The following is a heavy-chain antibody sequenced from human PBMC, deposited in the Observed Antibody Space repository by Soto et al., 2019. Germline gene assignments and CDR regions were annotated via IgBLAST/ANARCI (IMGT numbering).Heavy chain of an antibody. CDR1: GXTLSDYW. J-gene: IGHJ4*02. Sequence: GSLRLSCAVSGXTLSDYWVTWVRRPPGKGLYWVSGFGGRRGKTCYADSVRGRFTISREYSTNTVYLHIDRLGAEDTGVYYCVRWNGFGDSWGQGTLVTVS. V-gene: IGHV3-23*01. D-gene: IGHD1-1*01. CDR3: VRWNGFGDS. CDR2: FGGRRGKT.